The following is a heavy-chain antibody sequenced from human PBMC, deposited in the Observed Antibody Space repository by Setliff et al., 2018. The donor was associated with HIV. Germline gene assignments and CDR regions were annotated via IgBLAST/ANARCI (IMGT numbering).Heavy chain of an antibody. D-gene: IGHD3-22*01. Sequence: GASVKVSCKASGYTFTNYFMHWVRQAPGQGLEWMGIIDPSGGSTSYAQKFQGRVTMTRDTSTSTVYMELSSLRSEDTAVYYCASLYDSSGYSADAFDIWGQGTMVTVSS. CDR2: IDPSGGST. CDR1: GYTFTNYF. V-gene: IGHV1-46*01. CDR3: ASLYDSSGYSADAFDI. J-gene: IGHJ3*02.